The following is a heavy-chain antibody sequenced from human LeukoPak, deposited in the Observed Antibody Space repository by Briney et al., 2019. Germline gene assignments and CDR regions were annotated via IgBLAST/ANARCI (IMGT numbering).Heavy chain of an antibody. CDR1: GGSISSYY. CDR3: ARTFWSGYYTDRYYYYGMDV. J-gene: IGHJ6*02. V-gene: IGHV4-59*08. Sequence: PSETLSLTCTVSGGSISSYYWSWIRQPAGKGLEWIGYIYYSGSTNYNPSLKSRVTISVDTSKNQFSLKLSSVTVADTAVYYCARTFWSGYYTDRYYYYGMDVWGQGTTVTVSS. CDR2: IYYSGST. D-gene: IGHD3-3*01.